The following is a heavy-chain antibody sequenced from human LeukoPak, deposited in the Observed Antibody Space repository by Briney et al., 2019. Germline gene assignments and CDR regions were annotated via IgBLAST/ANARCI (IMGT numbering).Heavy chain of an antibody. CDR3: ARDRAPSGWYDY. Sequence: AGGSLRLSCAASAFTFSSYAMHWVRQAPGKGLEWVAVISYDGSNKYYADSVKGRFTISRDNSKNTLYLQMNSLRPEDTAVYYCARDRAPSGWYDYWGQGTLVTVSS. CDR1: AFTFSSYA. CDR2: ISYDGSNK. V-gene: IGHV3-30-3*01. J-gene: IGHJ4*02. D-gene: IGHD6-19*01.